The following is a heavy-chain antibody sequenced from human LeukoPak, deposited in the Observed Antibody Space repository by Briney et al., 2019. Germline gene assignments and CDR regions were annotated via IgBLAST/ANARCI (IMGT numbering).Heavy chain of an antibody. D-gene: IGHD6-19*01. Sequence: GGSLRLSCAASGFTFSSYWMSWVRQAPGKGLEWVANIKQDGSEKYYVDSVKGRFTISRDNSKNTLYLQMNSLRAEDTAVYYCAKDQAGTHFDYWGQGALVTVSS. J-gene: IGHJ4*02. CDR3: AKDQAGTHFDY. V-gene: IGHV3-7*01. CDR2: IKQDGSEK. CDR1: GFTFSSYW.